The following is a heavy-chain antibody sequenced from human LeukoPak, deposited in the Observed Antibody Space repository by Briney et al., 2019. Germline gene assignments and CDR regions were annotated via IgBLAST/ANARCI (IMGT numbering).Heavy chain of an antibody. Sequence: SSETLSLTCTVSGGSISSGGYYWSWIRQHPGKGLEWIGYIYYSGSTYYNPSLKSRVTISVDTSKNQFSLKLSSVTAADTAVYYCARHKTGGTYPLDYWGQGTLVTVSS. CDR3: ARHKTGGTYPLDY. D-gene: IGHD1-26*01. CDR1: GGSISSGGYY. V-gene: IGHV4-31*03. CDR2: IYYSGST. J-gene: IGHJ4*02.